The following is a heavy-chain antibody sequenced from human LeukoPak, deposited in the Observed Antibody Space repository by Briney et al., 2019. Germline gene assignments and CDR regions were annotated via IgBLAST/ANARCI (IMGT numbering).Heavy chain of an antibody. CDR2: IRYDGSNK. J-gene: IGHJ5*02. CDR3: ARDPGFDP. V-gene: IGHV3-30*02. Sequence: GGSLRLSCAASGFTFSSYGMHWVRQAPGKGLEWVAFIRYDGSNKHYADSVKGRFTISRDNSKNTLFLQMNSLRTDDTAVYYCARDPGFDPWGQGTLVTVSS. CDR1: GFTFSSYG.